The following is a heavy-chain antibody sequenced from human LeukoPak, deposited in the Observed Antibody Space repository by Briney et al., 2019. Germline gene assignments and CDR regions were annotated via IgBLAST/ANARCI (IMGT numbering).Heavy chain of an antibody. V-gene: IGHV1-2*02. CDR1: GYTFTGYY. D-gene: IGHD2-15*01. CDR3: ARVPIGRCCSSGSCSDFSDY. Sequence: GASVKVSCKASGYTFTGYYMHWVRQAPGQGLEWMGWINPNSGGTNYAQKFQGRVTMTRDTSISTAYMELSRLRSDDTAVYYCARVPIGRCCSSGSCSDFSDYWGQGTLVTVSS. CDR2: INPNSGGT. J-gene: IGHJ4*02.